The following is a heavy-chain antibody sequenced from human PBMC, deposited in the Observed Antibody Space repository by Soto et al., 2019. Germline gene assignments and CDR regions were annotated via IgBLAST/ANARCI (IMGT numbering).Heavy chain of an antibody. J-gene: IGHJ3*02. CDR1: GYTFTGHY. V-gene: IGHV1-2*04. D-gene: IGHD3-10*01. Sequence: QVHLVQSGAEVKKPGASVKVSCKASGYTFTGHYIHWVRQAPGQGLEWMGWINPNSGGANIAQKFQGWVTMTRDIFISPPYMEVRRRRSNKTAVYYCARNYSAGGASYGFEIWGQGTMVTVAS. CDR2: INPNSGGA. CDR3: ARNYSAGGASYGFEI.